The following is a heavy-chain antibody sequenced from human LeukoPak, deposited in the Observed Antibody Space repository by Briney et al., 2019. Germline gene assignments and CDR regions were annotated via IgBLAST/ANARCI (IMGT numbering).Heavy chain of an antibody. Sequence: SETLSLTCAVYGGSFSGYYWSWIRQPPGKGLEWIGEINHSGSTNYNPSLKSRVTISVDTSKNQFSLMLSSVTAADTAVYYCARGRYYYGSGSYYHFDYWGQGTLGTVSS. V-gene: IGHV4-34*01. CDR1: GGSFSGYY. J-gene: IGHJ4*02. CDR3: ARGRYYYGSGSYYHFDY. CDR2: INHSGST. D-gene: IGHD3-10*01.